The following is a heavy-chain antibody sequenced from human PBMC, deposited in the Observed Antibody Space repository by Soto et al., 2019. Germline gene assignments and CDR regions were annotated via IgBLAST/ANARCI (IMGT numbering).Heavy chain of an antibody. D-gene: IGHD2-15*01. Sequence: QLQLQESGPGLVKPSETLSLTCTVSGGSISSSSYYWGWIRQPPGKGLEWIGSIYYSGSTYYNPSRKSRVTISVDTSKNQFSLKLSSVTAADTAVYYCARHTPAISISDHWGQGTLVTVSS. V-gene: IGHV4-39*01. CDR3: ARHTPAISISDH. J-gene: IGHJ4*02. CDR2: IYYSGST. CDR1: GGSISSSSYY.